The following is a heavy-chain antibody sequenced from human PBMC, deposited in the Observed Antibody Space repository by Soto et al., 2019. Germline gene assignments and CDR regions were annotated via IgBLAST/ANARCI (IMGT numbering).Heavy chain of an antibody. CDR1: GGSISSSSYH. D-gene: IGHD6-6*01. CDR2: IYYSGST. J-gene: IGHJ6*03. V-gene: IGHV4-39*01. CDR3: ARHRLPRYSSSSFYYYYYMDV. Sequence: SEILSLTCTVSGGSISSSSYHWGWIRQPPGKGQEWIGSIYYSGSTYYNPSLKSRVTISVDTSKNQFSLKLSSVTAADTAVYYCARHRLPRYSSSSFYYYYYMDVWGKGTTVTVSS.